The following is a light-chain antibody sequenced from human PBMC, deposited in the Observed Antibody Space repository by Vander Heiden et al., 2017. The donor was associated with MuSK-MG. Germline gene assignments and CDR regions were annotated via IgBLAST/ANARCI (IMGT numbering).Light chain of an antibody. CDR1: SSDIGNYDY. V-gene: IGLV2-11*01. Sequence: QSALTQSRSVSGSPGQSVTISCTGTSSDIGNYDYVSWYQHHAGKTPKLLIYDVTERPSGVPDRFPGSKSGNTASLTISAVLPEDEAVYFCCSYAGRFTLIFGGGTELTVL. J-gene: IGLJ2*01. CDR3: CSYAGRFTLI. CDR2: DVT.